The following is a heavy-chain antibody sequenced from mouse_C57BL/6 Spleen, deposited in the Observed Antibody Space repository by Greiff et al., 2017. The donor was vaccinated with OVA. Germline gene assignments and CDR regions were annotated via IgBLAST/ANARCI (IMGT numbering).Heavy chain of an antibody. V-gene: IGHV1-53*01. CDR3: AGATTEWRDYFDY. J-gene: IGHJ2*01. CDR2: INPSNGGT. CDR1: GYTFTSYW. Sequence: VQLQQPGTDLVKPGASVKLSCKASGYTFTSYWMHWVKQRPGQGLEWIGNINPSNGGTNYNEKFKSKATLTVDKSSSTAYMQLSSLTSEDSAVYYCAGATTEWRDYFDYWGQGTTLTVSS. D-gene: IGHD1-1*01.